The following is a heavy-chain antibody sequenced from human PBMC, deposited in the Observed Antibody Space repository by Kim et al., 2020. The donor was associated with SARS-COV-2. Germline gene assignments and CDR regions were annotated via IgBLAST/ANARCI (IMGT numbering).Heavy chain of an antibody. V-gene: IGHV1-58*01. CDR1: GFTFTSSA. CDR2: IVVGSGNT. D-gene: IGHD5-12*01. J-gene: IGHJ4*02. Sequence: SVKVSCKASGFTFTSSAVQWVRQARGQRLEWIGWIVVGSGNTNYAQKFQERVTITRDMSTSTAYMELSSLRSEDTAVYYCAAVTKLGYSGYELDYWGQGTLVTVSS. CDR3: AAVTKLGYSGYELDY.